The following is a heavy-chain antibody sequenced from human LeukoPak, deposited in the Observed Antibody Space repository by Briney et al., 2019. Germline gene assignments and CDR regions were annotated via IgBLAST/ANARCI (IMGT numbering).Heavy chain of an antibody. D-gene: IGHD6-6*01. Sequence: GGSLRLSCAASGFTFSNYVMSWVRQAPGKGLEWVSSISGSGRNTSYADSVKGRFTISRDNSKNTLYLQMNSLRAEDTALYFCAKDSSSSNYYYGLDVWGQGTTVTVSS. CDR3: AKDSSSSNYYYGLDV. J-gene: IGHJ6*02. V-gene: IGHV3-23*01. CDR1: GFTFSNYV. CDR2: ISGSGRNT.